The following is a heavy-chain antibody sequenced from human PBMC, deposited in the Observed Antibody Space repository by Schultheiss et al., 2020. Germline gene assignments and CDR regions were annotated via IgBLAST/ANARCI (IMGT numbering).Heavy chain of an antibody. D-gene: IGHD3-16*01. CDR3: AKATGDYYFDY. Sequence: GGSLRLSCAASGFTVSSNYMSWVRQTPGKGPEWVSGISWNSGSIGYADSVKGRFTISRDNAKNSLYLQMNSLRAEDTALYYCAKATGDYYFDYWGQGTLVTVSS. V-gene: IGHV3-9*01. CDR2: ISWNSGSI. J-gene: IGHJ4*02. CDR1: GFTVSSNY.